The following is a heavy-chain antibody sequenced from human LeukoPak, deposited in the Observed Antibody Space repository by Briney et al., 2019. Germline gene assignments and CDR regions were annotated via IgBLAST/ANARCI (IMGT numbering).Heavy chain of an antibody. CDR3: ATYASGSYSFDY. D-gene: IGHD3-10*01. CDR1: GGSISSGGYY. V-gene: IGHV4-31*03. CDR2: IYYSGST. J-gene: IGHJ4*02. Sequence: SETLSLTCTVSGGSISSGGYYWSWIRQHPGKGLEWIGYIYYSGSTYYNPSLKSRVTISVDTSRNQFSLKLSSVTAVDTAVYYCATYASGSYSFDYWGQGTLVTVSS.